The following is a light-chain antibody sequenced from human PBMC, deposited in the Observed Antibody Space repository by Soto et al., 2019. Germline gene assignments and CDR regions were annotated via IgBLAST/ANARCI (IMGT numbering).Light chain of an antibody. V-gene: IGLV2-14*01. Sequence: QSALTQPASVSGSPGQSVTISCTGTSSDVGGYNYVSWYQQHPGKAPKLMIYDVSNRPSGVSNRFSGSKSGNTACLTISGLQAEEEADYYCCSYTSSSTLVVFGGGTKLTVL. CDR2: DVS. CDR3: CSYTSSSTLVV. CDR1: SSDVGGYNY. J-gene: IGLJ2*01.